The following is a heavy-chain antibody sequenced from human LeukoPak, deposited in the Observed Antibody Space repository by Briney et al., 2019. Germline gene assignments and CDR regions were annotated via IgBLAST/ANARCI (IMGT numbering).Heavy chain of an antibody. CDR1: GLIVSSNY. CDR2: IYSGGST. V-gene: IGHV3-53*01. Sequence: GGSLRLSCAASGLIVSSNYMNWVRQTPGKGLEWVSVIYSGGSTYYADSVKGRFTISRDNSKNTLYLQMNSLRAEDTAVYYCARDAGRYCSGGSCYRGYFDYWGQGTLVTVSS. D-gene: IGHD2-15*01. CDR3: ARDAGRYCSGGSCYRGYFDY. J-gene: IGHJ4*02.